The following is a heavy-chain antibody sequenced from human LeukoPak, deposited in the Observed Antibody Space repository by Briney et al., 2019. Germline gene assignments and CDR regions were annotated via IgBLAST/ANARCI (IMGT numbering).Heavy chain of an antibody. Sequence: GASVKVSCKTSGGTFSNFAISWVRQAPGQGPEWMGGIIPIFGTPSHAQRFQGRLTITADESTSTAYMDLGSLRSEDTAVYYCATFSSRSYYYYMDVWGKGTTVTVSS. CDR2: IIPIFGTP. V-gene: IGHV1-69*13. CDR3: ATFSSRSYYYYMDV. D-gene: IGHD3-16*01. CDR1: GGTFSNFA. J-gene: IGHJ6*04.